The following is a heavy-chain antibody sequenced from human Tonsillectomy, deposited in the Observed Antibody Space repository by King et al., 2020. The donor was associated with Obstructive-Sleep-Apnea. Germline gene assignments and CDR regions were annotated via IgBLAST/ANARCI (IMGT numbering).Heavy chain of an antibody. CDR1: GFTFSSYA. CDR2: ISGSCGRT. Sequence: VQLVESGGGLVQPGGSLRLSCAASGFTFSSYAMSWVRQAPGKGLEWVSSISGSCGRTYYADAVKGRFTISRDNSKNTLYLQMNSLRAEDTAVYYCAKDYDYGDWAAIDYWGKGTRVTVSS. D-gene: IGHD4-17*01. J-gene: IGHJ4*02. V-gene: IGHV3-23*04. CDR3: AKDYDYGDWAAIDY.